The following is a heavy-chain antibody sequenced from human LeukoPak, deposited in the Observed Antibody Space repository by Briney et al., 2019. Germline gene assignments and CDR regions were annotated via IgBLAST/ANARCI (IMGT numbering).Heavy chain of an antibody. CDR1: GFTFSNYG. Sequence: GGSLRLSCAASGFTFSNYGMHWVRQAPGKGLEWVAVISYDGSNKYYADPVKGRFTISRDNAKNSLYLQMNSLRAEDTAVYYCARDVKITFGGVIVPSYFDYWGQGTLVTVSS. J-gene: IGHJ4*02. CDR3: ARDVKITFGGVIVPSYFDY. V-gene: IGHV3-30*03. CDR2: ISYDGSNK. D-gene: IGHD3-16*02.